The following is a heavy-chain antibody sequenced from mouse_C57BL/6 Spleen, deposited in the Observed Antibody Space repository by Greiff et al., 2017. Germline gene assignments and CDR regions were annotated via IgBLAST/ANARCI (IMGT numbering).Heavy chain of an antibody. Sequence: QVQLQQPGAELVKPGASVKLSCKASGYTFTSYWMHWVKQRPGQGLEWIGMIHPNSGSTNYNEKFKSKATLTVDKSSSTAYMQLSSLTSEDSAVYYCARNWERGYFDVWGTGTTVTVSS. D-gene: IGHD4-1*01. CDR1: GYTFTSYW. J-gene: IGHJ1*03. V-gene: IGHV1-64*01. CDR2: IHPNSGST. CDR3: ARNWERGYFDV.